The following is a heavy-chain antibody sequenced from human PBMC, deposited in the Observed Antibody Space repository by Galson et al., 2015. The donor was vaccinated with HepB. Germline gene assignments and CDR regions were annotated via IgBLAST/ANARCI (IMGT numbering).Heavy chain of an antibody. CDR2: ISSSSSYI. CDR1: GFTFSSYS. J-gene: IGHJ6*02. Sequence: SLRLSCAASGFTFSSYSMNWVRQAPGKGLEWVSSISSSSSYIYYADSVKGRFTISRDNAKNSLYLQMNSLRAEDTAVYYCARDKQYLYGSMDVWGQGTTVTVSS. D-gene: IGHD4-11*01. CDR3: ARDKQYLYGSMDV. V-gene: IGHV3-21*01.